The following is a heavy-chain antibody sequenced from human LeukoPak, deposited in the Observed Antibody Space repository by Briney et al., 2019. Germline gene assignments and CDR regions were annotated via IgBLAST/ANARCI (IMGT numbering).Heavy chain of an antibody. CDR3: ARGSDVWGRSFDY. CDR2: INQDGREK. CDR1: GFTLSSYW. V-gene: IGHV3-7*01. J-gene: IGHJ4*02. D-gene: IGHD3-16*01. Sequence: PGGSLRLSCAASGFTLSSYWMSWVRQAPGKGLEWVANINQDGREKYYVDSVKGRFTISRDNAKNTLYLQMNSLRAEDTAVYYCARGSDVWGRSFDYWGQGTLVTVSS.